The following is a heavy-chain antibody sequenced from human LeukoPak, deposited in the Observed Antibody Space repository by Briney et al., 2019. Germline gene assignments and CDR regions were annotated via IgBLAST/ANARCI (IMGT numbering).Heavy chain of an antibody. J-gene: IGHJ5*02. D-gene: IGHD3-16*01. CDR1: GGSFSGYF. Sequence: SETLSLTCATYGGSFSGYFWSWFRQPPGKGLEWIGEINRSGSTNYNSSLPLKSRVTISVDTSKNQFSLKLTSVTAADTAVYYCTGDERRGTYGHWFDPWGRGTLVTVSS. CDR2: INRSGST. V-gene: IGHV4-34*01. CDR3: TGDERRGTYGHWFDP.